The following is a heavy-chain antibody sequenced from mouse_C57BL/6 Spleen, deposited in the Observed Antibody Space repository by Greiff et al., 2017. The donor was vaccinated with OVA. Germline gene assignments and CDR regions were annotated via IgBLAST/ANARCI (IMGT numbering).Heavy chain of an antibody. J-gene: IGHJ4*01. V-gene: IGHV1-15*01. CDR3: TGTARAMDY. CDR1: GYTFTDYE. Sequence: QVQLKQSGAELVRPGASVTLSCKASGYTFTDYEMHWVKQTPVHGLEWIGAIDPETGGTAYNQKFKGKAILTADKSSSTAYMELRSLTSEDSAVYYCTGTARAMDYWGQGTSVTVSS. CDR2: IDPETGGT. D-gene: IGHD3-2*01.